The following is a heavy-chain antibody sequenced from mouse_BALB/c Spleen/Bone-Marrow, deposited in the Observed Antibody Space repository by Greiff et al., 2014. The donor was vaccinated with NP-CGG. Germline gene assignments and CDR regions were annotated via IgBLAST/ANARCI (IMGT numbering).Heavy chain of an antibody. CDR3: ARWEYYAMDY. CDR2: IDPANGNT. D-gene: IGHD4-1*01. CDR1: GFNIKDTY. V-gene: IGHV14-3*02. Sequence: VKLQQPGAELVKPGASVKLSCTASGFNIKDTYMHWVKQRPELGLEWIGRIDPANGNTKYDPKFQGKATITADTSSNPAYLQPXXXTSEDTAVYYCARWEYYAMDYWGQGTSVTVSS. J-gene: IGHJ4*01.